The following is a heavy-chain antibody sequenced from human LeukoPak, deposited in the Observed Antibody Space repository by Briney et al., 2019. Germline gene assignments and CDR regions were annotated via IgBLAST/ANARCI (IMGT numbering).Heavy chain of an antibody. D-gene: IGHD3-22*01. J-gene: IGHJ4*02. CDR3: ARGGNYALDY. CDR2: IKGDGSEM. CDR1: GFTFNSYW. Sequence: PGGSLRLSCAVSGFTFNSYWMHWVRLVLGKGLVWISCIKGDGSEMRYEDSVKGRFTISRDNAKNTLYLQMNSLRAEDTAIYYCARGGNYALDYVGQGALVTVSS. V-gene: IGHV3-74*01.